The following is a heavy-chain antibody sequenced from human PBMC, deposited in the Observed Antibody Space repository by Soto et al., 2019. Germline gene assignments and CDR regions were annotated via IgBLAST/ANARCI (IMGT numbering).Heavy chain of an antibody. CDR2: IWYDGSNK. CDR1: GFTFSSYG. D-gene: IGHD6-19*01. Sequence: QVQLVESGGGVVQPGRSLRLSCAASGFTFSSYGMHWVRQAPGKGLEWVAVIWYDGSNKYYADSVKGRFTISRDNSKNTLYLQMNRLRAEDTAVYYCARDMAVYYYYYGMDVWGQGTTVTVSS. V-gene: IGHV3-33*01. CDR3: ARDMAVYYYYYGMDV. J-gene: IGHJ6*02.